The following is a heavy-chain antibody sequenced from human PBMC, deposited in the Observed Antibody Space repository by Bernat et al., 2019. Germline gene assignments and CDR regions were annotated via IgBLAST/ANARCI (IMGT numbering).Heavy chain of an antibody. J-gene: IGHJ3*02. CDR1: GFTFDDYA. V-gene: IGHV3-9*01. D-gene: IGHD1-14*01. CDR3: AKALLTAITYKNAFDI. CDR2: ISWNSGRI. Sequence: EVQLVESGGGLVQPGRSLRLSCAASGFTFDDYAMYWVRQAPGKGLEWVSGISWNSGRIGYADSVKGRFTISRDNAKNSLYLQMNSLRAEDTALYYCAKALLTAITYKNAFDIWGQGTMVTVSS.